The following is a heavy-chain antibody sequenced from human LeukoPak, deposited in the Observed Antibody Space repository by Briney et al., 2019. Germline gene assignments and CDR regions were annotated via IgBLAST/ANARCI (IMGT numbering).Heavy chain of an antibody. V-gene: IGHV4-4*07. D-gene: IGHD6-19*01. Sequence: PSETLSLTCTVSGGSISSYYWGWIRQPAGKGLEWIGRIYTSGSTNYNPSLKSRVTMSVDTSKNQFSLKLSSVTAADTAVYYCARAVPYSSGWYGYYYYGMDVWGQGTTVTVSS. CDR3: ARAVPYSSGWYGYYYYGMDV. CDR2: IYTSGST. J-gene: IGHJ6*02. CDR1: GGSISSYY.